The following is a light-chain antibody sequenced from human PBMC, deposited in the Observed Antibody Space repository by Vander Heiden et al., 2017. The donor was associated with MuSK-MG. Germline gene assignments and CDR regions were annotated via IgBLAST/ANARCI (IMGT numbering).Light chain of an antibody. J-gene: IGKJ2*01. CDR3: QQSYSTPYT. V-gene: IGKV1-39*01. CDR1: QSISSY. Sequence: DIQMMQSPSSLSASVGDRVTITCRASQSISSYLNWYQQKPGKAPKLLIYAASSLQSGVPSRFSGSGSGTDFTLTIRILQPEDFATYFCQQSYSTPYTFGRGTKLEIK. CDR2: AAS.